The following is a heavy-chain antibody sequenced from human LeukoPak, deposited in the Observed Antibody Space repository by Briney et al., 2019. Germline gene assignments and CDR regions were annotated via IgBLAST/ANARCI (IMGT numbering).Heavy chain of an antibody. CDR3: VRQSTVTKGVGYYYYYMDV. D-gene: IGHD4-17*01. J-gene: IGHJ6*03. CDR2: IYTSGST. Sequence: PSETLSLTCTVSGGSISSYYWSWIRQPAGKGLEWIGRIYTSGSTNYNPSLKSRVTMSVDTSKNQFSLKLSSVTAADTAVYYCVRQSTVTKGVGYYYYYMDVWGKGTTVTVSS. V-gene: IGHV4-4*07. CDR1: GGSISSYY.